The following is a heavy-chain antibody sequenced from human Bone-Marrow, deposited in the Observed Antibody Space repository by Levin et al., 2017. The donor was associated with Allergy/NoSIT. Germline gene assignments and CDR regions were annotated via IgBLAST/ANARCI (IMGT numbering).Heavy chain of an antibody. CDR1: GFNFSGTA. D-gene: IGHD6-13*01. CDR2: IRSKANNYAT. Sequence: GGSLRLSCAASGFNFSGTAMHWVRQAFGKGLEWVGRIRSKANNYATAHAASVKGRFIISRDDSKNTTYLQMVSLKTEDTAVYYCTSLAAGGKYSFDYWGQGTPVTVSS. CDR3: TSLAAGGKYSFDY. V-gene: IGHV3-73*01. J-gene: IGHJ4*02.